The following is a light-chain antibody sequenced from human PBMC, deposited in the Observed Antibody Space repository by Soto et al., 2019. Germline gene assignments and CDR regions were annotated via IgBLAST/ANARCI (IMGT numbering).Light chain of an antibody. CDR1: QSISSSY. J-gene: IGKJ1*01. Sequence: EVVLTQSPGTLSLSPGKRSTLSCSSSQSISSSYLAWYQQRPGQAPRLLIYGASSRATGIPDRFSGSGSGTEFTLTISRLEPEDFAVYYCQQYGSSSWTFGQGTKVDI. CDR3: QQYGSSSWT. CDR2: GAS. V-gene: IGKV3-20*01.